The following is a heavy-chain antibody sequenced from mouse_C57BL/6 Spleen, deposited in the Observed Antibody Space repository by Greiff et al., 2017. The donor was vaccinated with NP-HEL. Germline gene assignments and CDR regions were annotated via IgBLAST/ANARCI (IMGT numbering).Heavy chain of an antibody. CDR2: ISGGGGNT. CDR3: ARKDSNHGGTWFAY. CDR1: GFTFSSYT. Sequence: DVKLVESGGGLVKPGGSLKLSCAASGFTFSSYTMSWVRQTPEKRLEWVATISGGGGNTYYPDSVKGRFTISRDNAKNTLYLQMSSLRSEDTALYYCARKDSNHGGTWFAYWGQGTLVTVSA. J-gene: IGHJ3*01. D-gene: IGHD2-5*01. V-gene: IGHV5-9*01.